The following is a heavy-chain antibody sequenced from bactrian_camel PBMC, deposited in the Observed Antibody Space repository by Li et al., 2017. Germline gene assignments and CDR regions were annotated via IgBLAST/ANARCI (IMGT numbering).Heavy chain of an antibody. J-gene: IGHJ4*01. Sequence: HVQLVESGGGLVQPGGSLRLSCVASGYTAGRYCMGWFRQAPGKEREGVAAIDSDGETNYADSVKGRFTISRENAKTTLYLQMNSLKPDDTGVYYCAASAPKGSYCTNLYWHKSAYTYWGQGTQVTVS. D-gene: IGHD7*01. CDR1: GYTAGRYC. CDR3: AASAPKGSYCTNLYWHKSAYTY. V-gene: IGHV3S1*01. CDR2: IDSDGET.